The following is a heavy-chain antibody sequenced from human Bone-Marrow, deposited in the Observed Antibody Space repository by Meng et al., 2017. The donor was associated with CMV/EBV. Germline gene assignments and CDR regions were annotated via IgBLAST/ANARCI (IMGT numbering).Heavy chain of an antibody. CDR2: MSPNSGNA. D-gene: IGHD1-14*01. J-gene: IGHJ4*02. Sequence: SGYTFNTYDINLVRQAPGQGLEWVGWMSPNSGNADFAEKFQGRVSITRNISIRTAYIELRSLTSDDTAVYYCARGLPAGTTIRLDYWGQGTLVTVSS. CDR1: GYTFNTYD. CDR3: ARGLPAGTTIRLDY. V-gene: IGHV1-8*03.